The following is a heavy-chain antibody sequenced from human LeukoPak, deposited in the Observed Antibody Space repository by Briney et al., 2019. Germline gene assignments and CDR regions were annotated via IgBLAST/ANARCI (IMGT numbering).Heavy chain of an antibody. CDR2: IYHSGST. CDR3: ARDEGFYDYVWGSYGY. CDR1: GYSISSGYY. J-gene: IGHJ4*02. Sequence: SETLSLTCAVSGYSISSGYYWGWIRQPPGQGLEWIGSIYHSGSTYYNPSLKSRVTISVDTSKNQFSLKLSSVTAADTAVYYCARDEGFYDYVWGSYGYWGQGTLVTVSS. D-gene: IGHD3-16*01. V-gene: IGHV4-38-2*02.